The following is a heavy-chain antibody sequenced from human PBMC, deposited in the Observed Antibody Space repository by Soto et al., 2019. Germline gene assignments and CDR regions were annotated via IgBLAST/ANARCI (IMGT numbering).Heavy chain of an antibody. J-gene: IGHJ3*02. V-gene: IGHV3-11*01. D-gene: IGHD2-15*01. CDR1: GFTFSDYY. CDR3: ARAYSDAFDI. Sequence: QVPLVESGGGLVKPGGSLRLSCAASGFTFSDYYMTWIRQSPGKGLEWVSYISSSGTGIYYPDSVKGRFTISRDNAKNSLYLQMSSLRAEDTAIYYCARAYSDAFDIWGQGTMVTVSS. CDR2: ISSSGTGI.